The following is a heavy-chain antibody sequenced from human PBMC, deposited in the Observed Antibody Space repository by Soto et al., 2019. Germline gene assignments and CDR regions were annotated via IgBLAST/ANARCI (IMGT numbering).Heavy chain of an antibody. Sequence: EVQLVESGGGLVQPGGSLRLSCAASGFTFSSYEMNWVRQAPGKGLEWVSYISSSGSTIYYADSVKGRFTISRDNAKNSRYLQMNGLRAEDTAVYYCARDRGGAEDDFWRRSSIHYAFDILGQGTMVTVSS. CDR3: ARDRGGAEDDFWRRSSIHYAFDI. V-gene: IGHV3-48*03. J-gene: IGHJ3*02. CDR2: ISSSGSTI. D-gene: IGHD3-3*01. CDR1: GFTFSSYE.